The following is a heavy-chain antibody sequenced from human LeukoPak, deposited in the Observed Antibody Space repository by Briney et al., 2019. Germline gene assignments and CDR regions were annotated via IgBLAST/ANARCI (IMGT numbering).Heavy chain of an antibody. D-gene: IGHD5-18*01. Sequence: SETLSLTCTVSGGSISSYYWSWLRQPPGKGLEWVGYIYYSGSTNYNPSLKSRVTISVDTSKNQFSLKLSSVTAADTAVYYCARVSVFSGYSYALDAFDIWGQGTMVTVSS. CDR2: IYYSGST. CDR1: GGSISSYY. J-gene: IGHJ3*02. CDR3: ARVSVFSGYSYALDAFDI. V-gene: IGHV4-59*01.